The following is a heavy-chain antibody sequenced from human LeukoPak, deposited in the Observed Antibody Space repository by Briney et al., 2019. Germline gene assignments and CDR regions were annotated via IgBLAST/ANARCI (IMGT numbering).Heavy chain of an antibody. CDR3: AKGRVIYSTQSATDY. D-gene: IGHD6-13*01. Sequence: GGSLRLSCAASGFTFDQYPMHWFRQVQGKGLEWVSVISWDGVSTYYAHSVKGRCTISRDSSKNPLYLQMNSLRTEDTALYYCAKGRVIYSTQSATDYWGQGTLVTVSS. CDR1: GFTFDQYP. J-gene: IGHJ4*02. V-gene: IGHV3-43*01. CDR2: ISWDGVST.